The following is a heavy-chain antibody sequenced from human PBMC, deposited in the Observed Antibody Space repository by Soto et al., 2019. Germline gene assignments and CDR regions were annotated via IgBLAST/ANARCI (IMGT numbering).Heavy chain of an antibody. CDR3: ARAPDGDEPTCLDV. Sequence: TSETLSLTCTGSGGSTSSGDYYWSWIRQPPGKGLEWIGYIYYSGSTYYNPSLKSRVTISVDTSKNQFSLKLTSVTAADTAVYYCARAPDGDEPTCLDVWGQGTTVTVSS. J-gene: IGHJ6*02. CDR1: GGSTSSGDYY. V-gene: IGHV4-30-4*08. CDR2: IYYSGST.